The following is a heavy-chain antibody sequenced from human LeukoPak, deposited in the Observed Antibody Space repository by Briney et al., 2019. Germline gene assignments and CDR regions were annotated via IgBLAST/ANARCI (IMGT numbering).Heavy chain of an antibody. D-gene: IGHD5-18*01. J-gene: IGHJ6*02. CDR1: GFIFSSYW. V-gene: IGHV3-74*01. CDR2: IKSDGSST. Sequence: PGGSLRLSCAASGFIFSSYWTHWVRQAPGKGLVWVSLIKSDGSSTSYADSVKGRFTISRDNAKNTLYLQMNSLRAEDTAVYYCARRVDPALVADHYYYGMGVWGQGTTVTVSS. CDR3: ARRVDPALVADHYYYGMGV.